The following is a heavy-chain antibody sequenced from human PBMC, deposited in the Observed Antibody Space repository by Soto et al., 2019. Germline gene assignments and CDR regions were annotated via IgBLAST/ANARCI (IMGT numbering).Heavy chain of an antibody. Sequence: GAEVKKPGASVKVSCTASGNTFTNFGVTWVRQAPGQGLEWMGWISAYTDDPNYAQKFQGRVTMTIDTSTSTAYLDLRSLTSDDTAVYYCARVIPGAEACFDPWGQGTLVTVSS. CDR3: ARVIPGAEACFDP. J-gene: IGHJ5*02. D-gene: IGHD2-2*01. CDR2: ISAYTDDP. V-gene: IGHV1-18*01. CDR1: GNTFTNFG.